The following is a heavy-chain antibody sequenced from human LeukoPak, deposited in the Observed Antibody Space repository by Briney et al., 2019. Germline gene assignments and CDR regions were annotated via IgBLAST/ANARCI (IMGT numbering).Heavy chain of an antibody. Sequence: SETLSLTCAVYGGSFSGYYWSWIRQPPGKGLEWIGEINHSGSTNYNPSLKSRVTISLDTSKNQFSLKLSSVTAADTAVYYCARVKGRVVVVNRAFDIWGQGTMVTVSS. CDR2: INHSGST. J-gene: IGHJ3*02. V-gene: IGHV4-34*01. CDR3: ARVKGRVVVVNRAFDI. CDR1: GGSFSGYY. D-gene: IGHD2-21*01.